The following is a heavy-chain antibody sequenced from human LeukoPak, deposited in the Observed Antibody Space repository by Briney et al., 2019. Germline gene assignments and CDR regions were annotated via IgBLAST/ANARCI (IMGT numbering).Heavy chain of an antibody. D-gene: IGHD6-13*01. V-gene: IGHV3-66*01. CDR2: IYSGGST. CDR1: GFTVSSNY. J-gene: IGHJ4*02. Sequence: GALRLSCAASGFTVSSNYMSWVRQAPGKGLEWVSVIYSGGSTYYADSVKGRFTISRDNSKNTLYLQMNSLRAEDTAVYYCARAPSSSWYPYYFDYWGQGTLVTVSS. CDR3: ARAPSSSWYPYYFDY.